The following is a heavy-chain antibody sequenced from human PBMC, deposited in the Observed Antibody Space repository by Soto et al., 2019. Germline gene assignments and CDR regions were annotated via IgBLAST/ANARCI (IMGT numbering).Heavy chain of an antibody. V-gene: IGHV1-46*01. D-gene: IGHD2-21*02. CDR3: ATYRAVTGSFDY. CDR1: GYTFTSYY. Sequence: VSGKVSCKASGYTFTSYYMHWLRQASGQGLEWMGIISPSGGSTSYAQKFQGRVTMTRDTSTSTVYMELSSLRSEDTAVYYCATYRAVTGSFDYWRQGTLVTVS. J-gene: IGHJ4*02. CDR2: ISPSGGST.